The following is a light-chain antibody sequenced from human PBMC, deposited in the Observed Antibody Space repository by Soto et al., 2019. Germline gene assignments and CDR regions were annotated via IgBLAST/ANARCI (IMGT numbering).Light chain of an antibody. CDR1: QSVDTY. J-gene: IGKJ2*01. CDR3: QQRSHSRTFI. CDR2: DAS. V-gene: IGKV3-11*01. Sequence: EIVLTQSPATLSLSPGERVTLSCRASQSVDTYVAWYQQKPGQAPRLLIYDASHRATGIPARFSGSGSGTDFTLTISILEPEDFEVYYCQQRSHSRTFIFGQGTKLEIK.